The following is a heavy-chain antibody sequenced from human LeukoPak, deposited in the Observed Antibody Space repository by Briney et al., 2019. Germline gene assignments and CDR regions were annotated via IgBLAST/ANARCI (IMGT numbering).Heavy chain of an antibody. Sequence: SETLSLTCTVSGGSISSYYWSWIRQPAGKGLEWIGSIYYSGSSFDNPALKSRVTISVDTSKNQFSLKLSSVTAADTAVYYCAANWYFDLWGRGTLVTVSS. CDR3: AANWYFDL. J-gene: IGHJ2*01. CDR1: GGSISSYY. V-gene: IGHV4-59*05. CDR2: IYYSGSS.